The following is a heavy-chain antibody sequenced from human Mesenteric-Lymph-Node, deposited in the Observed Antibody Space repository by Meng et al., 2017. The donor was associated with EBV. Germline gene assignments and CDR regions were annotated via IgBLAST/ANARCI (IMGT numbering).Heavy chain of an antibody. Sequence: QVQLQESGPGLGKLSETLSLTCTVSGGSISNSNFYWGWIRQPPGKGLGWIGSIFHSGSTYYNPSLKSRVTVSVDTSKNQFSLKLNSVTTADTAMYYCARPRRWLQSEFDFWGPGTLVTVSS. CDR3: ARPRRWLQSEFDF. CDR1: GGSISNSNFY. CDR2: IFHSGST. J-gene: IGHJ4*02. D-gene: IGHD5-24*01. V-gene: IGHV4-39*01.